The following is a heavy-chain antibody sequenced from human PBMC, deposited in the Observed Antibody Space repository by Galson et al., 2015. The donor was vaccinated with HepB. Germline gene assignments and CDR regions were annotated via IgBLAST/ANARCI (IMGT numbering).Heavy chain of an antibody. Sequence: SVKVSCKASGYTFTGYYMHWVRQAPGQGLEWMGRINPNSGGTNYAQKFQGRVTMTRDTSISTAYMELSRLRSDDTAVYYCARPPWGGYALEAFDIWGQGTMVTVSS. CDR3: ARPPWGGYALEAFDI. CDR2: INPNSGGT. CDR1: GYTFTGYY. V-gene: IGHV1-2*06. D-gene: IGHD6-25*01. J-gene: IGHJ3*02.